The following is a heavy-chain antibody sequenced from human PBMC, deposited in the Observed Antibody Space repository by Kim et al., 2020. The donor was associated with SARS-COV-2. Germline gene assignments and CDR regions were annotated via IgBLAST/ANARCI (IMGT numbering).Heavy chain of an antibody. D-gene: IGHD7-27*01. J-gene: IGHJ3*02. CDR3: ARENWEIMGAFDI. V-gene: IGHV3-11*06. Sequence: ADSVKCRFTNSRDNAKNSLYRQRNSLRAEDTAVYYCARENWEIMGAFDIWGQGTMVTVSS.